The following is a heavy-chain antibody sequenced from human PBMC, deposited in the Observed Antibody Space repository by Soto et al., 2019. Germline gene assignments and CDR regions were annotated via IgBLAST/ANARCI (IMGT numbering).Heavy chain of an antibody. J-gene: IGHJ4*02. CDR3: SRHHVRGRTIAGAAEF. CDR1: GKSLSGYY. V-gene: IGHV4-34*01. D-gene: IGHD1-26*01. Sequence: QVQLQQWGAGLLKPSETLSLTCAVYGKSLSGYYWSWIRQPPGKALEWIGEINHSGNTTYNPSLTSRFTISGDTAKHQRFLNLSSVTAADTAMYFCSRHHVRGRTIAGAAEFWGQGTLVTVSS. CDR2: INHSGNT.